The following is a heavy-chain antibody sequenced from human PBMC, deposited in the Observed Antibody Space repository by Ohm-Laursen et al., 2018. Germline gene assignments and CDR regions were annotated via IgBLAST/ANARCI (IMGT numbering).Heavy chain of an antibody. CDR3: ASSGSLYGDYRMGFVPNY. J-gene: IGHJ4*02. CDR1: GYSISSGYY. V-gene: IGHV4-38-2*01. CDR2: IYISGST. Sequence: TLSLTCAVSGYSISSGYYWGWIRQPPGKGLEWIGSIYISGSTNYNPSLKSRVTMSVDMSKDQLHLKLSSVTAADTAVYYCASSGSLYGDYRMGFVPNYWGQGTLVTVSS. D-gene: IGHD4-17*01.